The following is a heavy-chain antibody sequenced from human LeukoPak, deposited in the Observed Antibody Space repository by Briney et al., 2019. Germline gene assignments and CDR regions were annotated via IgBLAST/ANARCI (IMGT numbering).Heavy chain of an antibody. V-gene: IGHV4-61*01. Sequence: SETLSLTCTVSGGSVSSGSYYWRWIRQPPGKGLXXXGXXYXXXXXNYXXXXXSXVTISVDTSKNQFSLKLSSVTAADTAVYYCARDLDPWGQGTLVTVSS. CDR2: XYXXXXX. CDR1: GGSVSSGSYY. D-gene: IGHD1-1*01. J-gene: IGHJ5*02. CDR3: ARDLDP.